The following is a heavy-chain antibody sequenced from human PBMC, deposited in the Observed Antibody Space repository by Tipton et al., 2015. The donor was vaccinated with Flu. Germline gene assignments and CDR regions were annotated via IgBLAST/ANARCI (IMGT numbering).Heavy chain of an antibody. D-gene: IGHD1-26*01. Sequence: SLRLSCAASGFTVSSNYMSWVRQAPGKGLEWVSVIYSGGSTYYADSVKGRFTISRDNSKNTLYLQMNSLRAEDTAVYYRAREQGSTTNWYFDLWGRGTLVTVSS. CDR2: IYSGGST. J-gene: IGHJ2*01. CDR1: GFTVSSNY. CDR3: AREQGSTTNWYFDL. V-gene: IGHV3-53*01.